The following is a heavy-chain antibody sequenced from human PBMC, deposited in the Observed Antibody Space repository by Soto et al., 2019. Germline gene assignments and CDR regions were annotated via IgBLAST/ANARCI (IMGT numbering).Heavy chain of an antibody. CDR3: ARVVPGAEAWFGP. V-gene: IGHV1-18*01. Sequence: ASVKVSCKTSGYTFSNYCITWVRQSPGQPLEWLGWISLYSDGTNYAQKFQGRVSMTTDTSTTTAYMELRSLRSDDTAVYYCARVVPGAEAWFGPWGQGTLVTASS. CDR2: ISLYSDGT. CDR1: GYTFSNYC. J-gene: IGHJ5*02. D-gene: IGHD2-2*01.